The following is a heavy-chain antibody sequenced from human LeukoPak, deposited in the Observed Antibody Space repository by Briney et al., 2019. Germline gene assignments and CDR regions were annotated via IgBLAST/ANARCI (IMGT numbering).Heavy chain of an antibody. CDR3: ARQRSGGAYDSDF. D-gene: IGHD5-12*01. CDR2: IDPTDSYT. V-gene: IGHV5-10-1*01. CDR1: GYSFTNYW. J-gene: IGHJ4*02. Sequence: GESLKISCKGSGYSFTNYWINWVRQMPGKGLEWMGRIDPTDSYTNYSPSFQGHVTISGDKSISTTYLQWSSLKASDTAMYYCARQRSGGAYDSDFWGQGTLVTVSS.